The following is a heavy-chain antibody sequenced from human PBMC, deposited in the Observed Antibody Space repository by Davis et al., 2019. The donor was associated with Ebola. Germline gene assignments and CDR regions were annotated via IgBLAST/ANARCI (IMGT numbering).Heavy chain of an antibody. CDR3: ARDLAGPGLFEY. D-gene: IGHD1-14*01. J-gene: IGHJ4*02. CDR1: AASFSAYY. Sequence: SETLSLTCAVYAASFSAYYWSWIRQPPGKGLEWLGEINHSGSTNSNPALKGRVSISVDTSKNQFSLRLTSVTAADTAVYFCARDLAGPGLFEYWGQGTRVTVSS. CDR2: INHSGST. V-gene: IGHV4-34*01.